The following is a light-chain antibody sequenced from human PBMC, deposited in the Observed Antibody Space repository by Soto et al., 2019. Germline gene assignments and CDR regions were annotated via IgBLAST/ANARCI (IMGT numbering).Light chain of an antibody. V-gene: IGLV2-14*01. Sequence: QSVLTQPASVSGSPGQSITISCTGTSSDVGGYNYVSWYQQHPGKAPKLMIYDVSNRPSGVSNRFSGSKSGNTASLTISGLQAEDEADYYCSSYTSSSLSWVFGGGTQLTVL. CDR2: DVS. CDR1: SSDVGGYNY. J-gene: IGLJ3*02. CDR3: SSYTSSSLSWV.